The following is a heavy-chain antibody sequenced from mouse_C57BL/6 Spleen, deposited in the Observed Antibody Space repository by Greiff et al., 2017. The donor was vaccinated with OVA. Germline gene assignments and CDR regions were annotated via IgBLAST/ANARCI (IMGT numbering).Heavy chain of an antibody. CDR3: ASTTTGYAMDY. CDR1: GFTFSSYG. Sequence: EVKLVESGGDLVKPGGSLKLSCAASGFTFSSYGMSWVRQTPDKRLEWVATISSGGSYTYYPDSVKGRFTISRDNAKNTLYLQMSSLKSEDTAMYYCASTTTGYAMDYWGQGTSVTVSS. CDR2: ISSGGSYT. V-gene: IGHV5-6*01. J-gene: IGHJ4*01. D-gene: IGHD1-1*01.